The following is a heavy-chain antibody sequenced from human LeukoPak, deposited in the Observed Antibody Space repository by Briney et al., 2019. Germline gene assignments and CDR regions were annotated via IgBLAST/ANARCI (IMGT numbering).Heavy chain of an antibody. CDR3: ARDVSGYDPDTRFDY. Sequence: SVKVSCEASGGTFSSYAISWVRQAPGQGLEWMGRIIPIFGTANYAQKFQGRVTITTDESTSTAYMKLSSLRSEDTAVYYCARDVSGYDPDTRFDYWGQGTLVTVSS. CDR2: IIPIFGTA. J-gene: IGHJ4*02. CDR1: GGTFSSYA. D-gene: IGHD5-12*01. V-gene: IGHV1-69*05.